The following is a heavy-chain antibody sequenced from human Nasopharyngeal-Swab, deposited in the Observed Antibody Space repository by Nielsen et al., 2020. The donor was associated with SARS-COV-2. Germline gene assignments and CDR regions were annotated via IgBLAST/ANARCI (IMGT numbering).Heavy chain of an antibody. CDR2: IYPGDSDT. Sequence: GGSLRLSCKGSGYSFTSYWIGWVRQMPGKGLEWMGIIYPGDSDTRYSPFFQGQVTISADKSISTAYLQWSSLKASDTAMYYCARHGLLWFGELLGDYWGQGTLVTVSS. V-gene: IGHV5-51*01. D-gene: IGHD3-10*01. J-gene: IGHJ4*02. CDR3: ARHGLLWFGELLGDY. CDR1: GYSFTSYW.